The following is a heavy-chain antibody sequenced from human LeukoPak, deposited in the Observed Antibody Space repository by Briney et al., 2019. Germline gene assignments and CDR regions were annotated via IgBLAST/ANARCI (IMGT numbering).Heavy chain of an antibody. CDR1: GGTFSSYA. V-gene: IGHV1-69*05. D-gene: IGHD6-13*01. CDR2: IIPIFGTA. Sequence: ASVKVSCKASGGTFSSYAMSWVRQAPGQGLEWMGGIIPIFGTANYAQKFQGRVTITTDESTSTAYMELSSLRSEDTAVYYCARDRYSSRWYDYWGQGTLVTVSS. J-gene: IGHJ4*02. CDR3: ARDRYSSRWYDY.